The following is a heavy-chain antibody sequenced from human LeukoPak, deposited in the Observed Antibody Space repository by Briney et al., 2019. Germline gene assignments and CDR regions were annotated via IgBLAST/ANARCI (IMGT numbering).Heavy chain of an antibody. D-gene: IGHD2-2*01. Sequence: SETLSLTCTVSGGSISSYYWSWIRQPPGKGLEWIGYIYYSGSTNYNPSLKSRVTISVGTSKNQFSLKLSSVTAADTAVYYCARAKEYQLLGFDYWGQGTLVTVSS. CDR1: GGSISSYY. J-gene: IGHJ4*02. CDR3: ARAKEYQLLGFDY. CDR2: IYYSGST. V-gene: IGHV4-59*01.